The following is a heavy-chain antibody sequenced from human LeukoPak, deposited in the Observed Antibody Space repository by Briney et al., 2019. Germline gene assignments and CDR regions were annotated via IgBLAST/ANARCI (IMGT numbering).Heavy chain of an antibody. CDR2: ISYGGSNK. J-gene: IGHJ6*02. CDR3: AKDADIVVVHDGMDV. V-gene: IGHV3-30*18. Sequence: GRSLRLSCAASGLTLSSHGMQWVPRAPGKGREGVAVISYGGSNKYYADSVKGRFTISRDNSKNTLYLQMNSLRAEDTAVYYCAKDADIVVVHDGMDVWGQGTTVTVSS. D-gene: IGHD2-15*01. CDR1: GLTLSSHG.